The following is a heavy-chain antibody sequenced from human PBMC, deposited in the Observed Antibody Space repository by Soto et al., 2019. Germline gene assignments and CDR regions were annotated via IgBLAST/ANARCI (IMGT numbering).Heavy chain of an antibody. CDR3: VKDSHFWSGYYIYLDY. D-gene: IGHD3-3*02. J-gene: IGHJ4*01. V-gene: IGHV3-23*01. CDR1: GFTFSSYA. Sequence: GGSLRLSCAASGFTFSSYAMSWVRQAPGKGLEWVSAISGSGGSTYYADSVKGRFTISRDNSKNTLYLQMNSLRAEDTAVYYCVKDSHFWSGYYIYLDYWDQGTLVNVSS. CDR2: ISGSGGST.